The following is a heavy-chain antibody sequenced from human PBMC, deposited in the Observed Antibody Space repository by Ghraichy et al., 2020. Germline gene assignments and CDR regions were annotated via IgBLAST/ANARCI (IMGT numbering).Heavy chain of an antibody. J-gene: IGHJ2*01. Sequence: SETLSLTCTVSGGSISSYYWSWIRQPPGKGLEWIGYIYYSGSTNYNPSLKSRVTISVDTSKNQFSLKLSSVTAADTAVYYCARAAARRGRYFDLWGRGTLVTVSS. V-gene: IGHV4-59*01. CDR3: ARAAARRGRYFDL. CDR2: IYYSGST. D-gene: IGHD6-6*01. CDR1: GGSISSYY.